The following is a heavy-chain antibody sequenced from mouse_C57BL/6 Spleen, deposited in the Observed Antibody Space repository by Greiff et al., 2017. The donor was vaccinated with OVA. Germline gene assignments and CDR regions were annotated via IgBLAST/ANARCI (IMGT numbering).Heavy chain of an antibody. D-gene: IGHD2-12*01. J-gene: IGHJ4*01. CDR2: LSNGGGST. CDR1: GFTFSDYY. Sequence: DVMLVESGGGLVQPGGSLKLSCAASGFTFSDYYMYWVRQTPEKRLAWVAYLSNGGGSTYYPDTVKGRFTVSRENAKNTLCLQMSRLKSEDTAMYYCARHPSYSDYAMDYWGEGTSVTVSA. CDR3: ARHPSYSDYAMDY. V-gene: IGHV5-12*01.